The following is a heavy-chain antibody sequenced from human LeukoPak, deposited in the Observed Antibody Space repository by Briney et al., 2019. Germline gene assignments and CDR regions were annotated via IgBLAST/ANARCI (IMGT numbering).Heavy chain of an antibody. CDR1: GFTFSSYS. D-gene: IGHD3-22*01. CDR2: ISSSSSYI. V-gene: IGHV3-21*01. Sequence: GGSLRLSCAASGFTFSSYSMNWVRQAPGKGLEWVSSISSSSSYIYYADSVKGRFTISRDNAKNSLYLQMNSLRAEDTAVYYCAGYYDSSGYFEDYWGQGTLATVSS. J-gene: IGHJ4*02. CDR3: AGYYDSSGYFEDY.